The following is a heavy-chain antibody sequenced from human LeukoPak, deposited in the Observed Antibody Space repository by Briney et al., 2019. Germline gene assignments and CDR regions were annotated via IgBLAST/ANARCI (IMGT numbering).Heavy chain of an antibody. CDR1: GFTFSDYN. Sequence: KPGGSLSLSCAASGFTFSDYNMNWVRQAPGKGLEWVSYITNGGSTIHHADSVKGRFTISRDNAKKTLYLQMNSLRAEDTAVYYCARSIGLTGGGVDVWGQGTTVTVSS. D-gene: IGHD3-9*01. V-gene: IGHV3-11*01. CDR3: ARSIGLTGGGVDV. J-gene: IGHJ6*02. CDR2: ITNGGSTI.